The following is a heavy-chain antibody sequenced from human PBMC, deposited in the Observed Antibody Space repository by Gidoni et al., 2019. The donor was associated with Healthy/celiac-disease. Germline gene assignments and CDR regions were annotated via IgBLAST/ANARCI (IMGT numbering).Heavy chain of an antibody. CDR2: IYHSGST. Sequence: QLQLQESGSGLVTPSQTLSLTCAVSGGSISSGGYSWSWIRQPPGKGLEWIGYIYHSGSTYYNPSLKSRVTISVDRSKNQFSLKLSSVTAADTAVYYCARATVTTLFWYFDLWGRGTLVTVSS. CDR1: GGSISSGGYS. J-gene: IGHJ2*01. CDR3: ARATVTTLFWYFDL. D-gene: IGHD4-17*01. V-gene: IGHV4-30-2*01.